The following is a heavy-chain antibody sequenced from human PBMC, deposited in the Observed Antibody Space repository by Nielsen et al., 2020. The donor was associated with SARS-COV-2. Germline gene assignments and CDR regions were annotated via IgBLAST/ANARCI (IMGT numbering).Heavy chain of an antibody. D-gene: IGHD3-16*01. Sequence: LRLSCAVSGGSISSGGYSWSWIRQPPGKGLEWIRYIYHSGRAYYNPSLKSRVTISVDRSKNQFSLKLSSVTAADTAVYYCARGGRITFGGADDAFDIWGQGTMVTVSS. CDR1: GGSISSGGYS. CDR2: IYHSGRA. J-gene: IGHJ3*02. V-gene: IGHV4-30-2*01. CDR3: ARGGRITFGGADDAFDI.